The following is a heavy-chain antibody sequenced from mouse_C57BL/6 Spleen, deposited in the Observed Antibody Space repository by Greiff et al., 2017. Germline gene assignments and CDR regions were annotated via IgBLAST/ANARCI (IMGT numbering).Heavy chain of an antibody. CDR2: INSDGGST. Sequence: VQLQQSGGGLVQPGESLKLSCESNEYEFPSHDMSWVRKTPEKRLELVAAINSDGGSTYYPDTMERRFIISRDNTKKTLYLQMSSLRSEDTGLYYCARPHHRVGWCAYWGQGTLGTVSA. J-gene: IGHJ3*01. CDR1: EYEFPSHD. D-gene: IGHD1-1*02. CDR3: ARPHHRVGWCAY. V-gene: IGHV5-2*01.